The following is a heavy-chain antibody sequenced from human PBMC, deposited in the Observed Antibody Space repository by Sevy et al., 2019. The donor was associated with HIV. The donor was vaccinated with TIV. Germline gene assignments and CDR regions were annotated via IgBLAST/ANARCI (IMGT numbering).Heavy chain of an antibody. J-gene: IGHJ4*02. CDR3: ARHRSPYGDYANGSFDY. V-gene: IGHV4-61*01. CDR1: GGSVSSGSYY. Sequence: PIQWQLRKTLSLTCTVSGGSVSSGSYYWSWIRQPRGKGLEWIGYIFYSGSTNYNSSLKSRVTISVDTSKNQFSLKLRSVTTADTAVYYCARHRSPYGDYANGSFDYWGQGTLVTVS. D-gene: IGHD4-17*01. CDR2: IFYSGST.